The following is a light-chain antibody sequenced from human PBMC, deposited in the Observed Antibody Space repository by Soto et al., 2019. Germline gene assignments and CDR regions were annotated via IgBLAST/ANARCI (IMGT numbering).Light chain of an antibody. CDR3: QQLNTYPVT. CDR2: ATS. Sequence: DIQLTQSPSFLSASVGDRVTITCRASQGLNSYFDWYQQKAGKAPKLLLYATSTLQSVFPSRFSGTGSGTEFTLTISSLQPEDFATYYCQQLNTYPVTFGGGTKVEI. CDR1: QGLNSY. V-gene: IGKV1-9*01. J-gene: IGKJ4*01.